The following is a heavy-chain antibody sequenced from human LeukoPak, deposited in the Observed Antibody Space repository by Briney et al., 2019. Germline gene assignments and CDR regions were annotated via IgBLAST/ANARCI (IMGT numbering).Heavy chain of an antibody. D-gene: IGHD2-21*01. CDR1: GFTVSSNY. V-gene: IGHV3-53*01. CDR3: ARVGEGYYFDY. Sequence: GGSLRLSCAASGFTVSSNYMSWVRQAPGKGLEWVSVIYSGGSTYYADSVKGRFTISRDNSKNTLYLQMNSLRAEDTAVYYCARVGEGYYFDYWGQGTLVTASS. CDR2: IYSGGST. J-gene: IGHJ4*02.